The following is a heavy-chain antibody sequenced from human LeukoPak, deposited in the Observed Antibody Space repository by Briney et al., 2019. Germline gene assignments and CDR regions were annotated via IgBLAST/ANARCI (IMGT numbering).Heavy chain of an antibody. J-gene: IGHJ4*02. Sequence: PGGSLRLSCAASGVTSSSYEMNCVRQDPGKGLEWVSYIGISGSTISYADSVKGRFTISRDNATNSLYLQMNSLRAEDTALYYCAKGHIVGAITEFDYWGQGTLVTVSS. D-gene: IGHD1-26*01. V-gene: IGHV3-48*03. CDR1: GVTSSSYE. CDR2: IGISGSTI. CDR3: AKGHIVGAITEFDY.